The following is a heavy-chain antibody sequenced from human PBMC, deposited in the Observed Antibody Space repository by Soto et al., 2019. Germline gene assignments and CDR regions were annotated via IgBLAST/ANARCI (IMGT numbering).Heavy chain of an antibody. CDR3: VRTTYFSDSSVYTRFFDY. CDR1: GFTFSDNY. CDR2: SRDKAQGYST. J-gene: IGHJ4*02. Sequence: GGSLRLSCTVSGFTFSDNYIEWVRQAPGKGLEWVVRSRDKAQGYSTIYAASVKGRFTTSRDESKSSVYLQMNSLKTEDTAIYYCVRTTYFSDSSVYTRFFDYWGQGTLVTVSS. D-gene: IGHD3-22*01. V-gene: IGHV3-72*01.